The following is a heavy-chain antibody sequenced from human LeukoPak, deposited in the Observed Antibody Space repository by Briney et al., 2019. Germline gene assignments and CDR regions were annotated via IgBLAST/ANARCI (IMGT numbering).Heavy chain of an antibody. CDR3: ASTVKYSSGWSAAWHFDY. J-gene: IGHJ4*02. Sequence: GSSVKVSCKASGGTFSSYAISWVRQAPGQGLGWMGGIIPIFGTANYAQKFQGRVTITADESTSTAYMELSSLRSEDTAVYYCASTVKYSSGWSAAWHFDYWGQGTLVTVSS. D-gene: IGHD6-19*01. CDR2: IIPIFGTA. V-gene: IGHV1-69*01. CDR1: GGTFSSYA.